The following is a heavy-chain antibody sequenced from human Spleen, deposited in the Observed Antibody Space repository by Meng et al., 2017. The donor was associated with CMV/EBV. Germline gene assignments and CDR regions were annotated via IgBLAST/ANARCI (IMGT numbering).Heavy chain of an antibody. V-gene: IGHV4-61*01. D-gene: IGHD2-2*02. CDR2: IYYSGST. Sequence: SETLSLTCTVSGGSVSSGSYYWSWIRQPPGKGLEWIGYIYYSGSTNYNPSLKSRVTISVDTSKNQFSLKLSSVTAADTAVYYCARVSRYCSSTSCYTGGFGYWGQGTLVTVSS. CDR3: ARVSRYCSSTSCYTGGFGY. J-gene: IGHJ4*02. CDR1: GGSVSSGSYY.